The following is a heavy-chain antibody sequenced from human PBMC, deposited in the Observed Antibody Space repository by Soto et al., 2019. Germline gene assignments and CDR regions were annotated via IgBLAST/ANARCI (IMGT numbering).Heavy chain of an antibody. Sequence: SETLSLTCSVSGGSISSSAYYWGWIRQPPGKGLEWIGSIHYSGITHYNPSLKSRVTLSVDTSINQFSLKVSSVTAADTGVYYCWSRPLHKCLAYSGQGTLVTGSS. CDR2: IHYSGIT. CDR3: WSRPLHKCLAY. V-gene: IGHV4-39*01. J-gene: IGHJ4*02. D-gene: IGHD2-2*01. CDR1: GGSISSSAYY.